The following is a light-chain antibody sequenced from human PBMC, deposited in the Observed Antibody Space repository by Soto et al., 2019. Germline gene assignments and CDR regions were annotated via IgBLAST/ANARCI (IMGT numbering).Light chain of an antibody. CDR3: QQANSFPLA. J-gene: IGKJ4*01. CDR1: QGINSW. Sequence: DIQMTQSPPSVSASVGARATNTCRASQGINSWLVWYQQKTGKAPKLLVYTASTLQSGVPSRFSVSGSGPDIKLAVNSLQLEDFPTYYCQQANSFPLAFGGGTKVEIK. V-gene: IGKV1D-12*01. CDR2: TAS.